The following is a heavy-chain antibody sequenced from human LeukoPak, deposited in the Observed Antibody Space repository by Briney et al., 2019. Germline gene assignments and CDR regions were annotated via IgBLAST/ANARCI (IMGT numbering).Heavy chain of an antibody. V-gene: IGHV4-4*09. CDR2: IYTSGTT. Sequence: SETLSLTCTVSGSISSYYWSWIRQPPGKGREWIGSIYTSGTTNYNPSLKSRVTISVDTSKNQFSLDLSSVTAADSAVYYCARQKCTSASCLTKNAFDVWGQGTMVTVSS. CDR1: GSISSYY. CDR3: ARQKCTSASCLTKNAFDV. D-gene: IGHD2-2*01. J-gene: IGHJ3*01.